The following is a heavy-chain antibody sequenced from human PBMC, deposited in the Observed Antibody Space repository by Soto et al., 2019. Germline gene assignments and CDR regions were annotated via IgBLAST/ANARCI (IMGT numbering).Heavy chain of an antibody. CDR2: IYYSGST. Sequence: SETLSLTRTVSGGSISSGDYYWGWIRQPPGKGLEWIGYIYYSGSTYYNPSLKSRITISADTSKNQFSLHLSSVTAEDTAVYYCARDGNWRLDYWSQRALVTVSS. V-gene: IGHV4-30-4*01. CDR1: GGSISSGDYY. CDR3: ARDGNWRLDY. J-gene: IGHJ4*02. D-gene: IGHD1-1*01.